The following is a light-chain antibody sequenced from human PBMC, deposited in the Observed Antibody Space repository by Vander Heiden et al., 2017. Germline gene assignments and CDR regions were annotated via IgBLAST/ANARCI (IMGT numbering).Light chain of an antibody. CDR1: QPITNY. CDR2: LTS. Sequence: DIQMTQSPSSLSASVGDRVTITCRASQPITNYLNWYQQRPGEAPKLLIYLTSNLHTGVPLRFGGSGSGTDFTLTISSLQPEDFATYFCQQTYSTPFTFGQGTRLEIK. J-gene: IGKJ2*01. V-gene: IGKV1-39*01. CDR3: QQTYSTPFT.